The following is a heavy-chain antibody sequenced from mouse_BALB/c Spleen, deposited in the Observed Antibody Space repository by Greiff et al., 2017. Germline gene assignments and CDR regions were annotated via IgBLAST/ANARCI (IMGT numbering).Heavy chain of an antibody. Sequence: EVMLVESGGGLVQPGGSMKLSCVASGFTFSNYWMNWVRQSPEKGLEWVAEIRLKSNNYATHYAESVKGRFTISRDDSKSSVYLQMNNLRAEDTGIYYCTRRDYYGSSYVYYAMDYWGQGTSVTVSS. CDR3: TRRDYYGSSYVYYAMDY. CDR1: GFTFSNYW. CDR2: IRLKSNNYAT. D-gene: IGHD1-1*01. V-gene: IGHV6-6*02. J-gene: IGHJ4*01.